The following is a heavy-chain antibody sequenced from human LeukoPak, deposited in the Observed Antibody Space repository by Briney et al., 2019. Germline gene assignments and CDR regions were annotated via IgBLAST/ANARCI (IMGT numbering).Heavy chain of an antibody. CDR3: ARGDGYNYVTDY. Sequence: SETLSLTCTVSGGSISSNYWSWLRQPPGKGLEWIGYIYYSGSTNYNPSLKSRVTISVDTSKNQFSLKLCSVTAADTAVYYCARGDGYNYVTDYWGQGTLVTVSS. V-gene: IGHV4-59*01. CDR2: IYYSGST. D-gene: IGHD5-12*01. J-gene: IGHJ4*02. CDR1: GGSISSNY.